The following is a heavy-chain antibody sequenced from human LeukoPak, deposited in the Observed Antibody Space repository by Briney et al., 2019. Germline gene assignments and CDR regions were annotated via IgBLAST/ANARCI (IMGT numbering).Heavy chain of an antibody. V-gene: IGHV3-23*01. CDR1: GFTFSSYG. Sequence: PGGTLRLSCAASGFTFSSYGMSWVRQAPGKGLEWVSAISGSGGSTYYADSVKGRFTISRDNSKNTLYLQMNSLRAEDTAVYYCAKTKNSGWSTAFDYWGQGTLVTVS. CDR3: AKTKNSGWSTAFDY. CDR2: ISGSGGST. J-gene: IGHJ4*02. D-gene: IGHD6-19*01.